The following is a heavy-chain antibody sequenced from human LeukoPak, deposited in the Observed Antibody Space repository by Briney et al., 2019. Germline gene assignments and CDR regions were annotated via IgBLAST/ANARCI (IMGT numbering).Heavy chain of an antibody. CDR1: GGSISSGSYY. D-gene: IGHD2-2*01. CDR2: IYTSGST. Sequence: SQTLSLTCTVSGGSISSGSYYWSWIRQPAGKGLEWIGRIYTSGSTNYNPSLKSRVTISVDTSKNQFSLKLSSVTAADTVVYYCARGVVPAARFDPWGQGTLVTVSS. V-gene: IGHV4-61*02. CDR3: ARGVVPAARFDP. J-gene: IGHJ5*02.